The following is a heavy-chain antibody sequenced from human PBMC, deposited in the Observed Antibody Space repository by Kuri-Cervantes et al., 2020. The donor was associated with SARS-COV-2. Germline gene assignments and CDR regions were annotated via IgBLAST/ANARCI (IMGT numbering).Heavy chain of an antibody. J-gene: IGHJ6*02. CDR1: GYTFTSYA. V-gene: IGHV1-69*13. CDR3: ARAYYDFTYYYGMDV. D-gene: IGHD3-3*01. CDR2: IIPIFGTA. Sequence: SVKVSCKASGYTFTSYAMHWVRQAPGQGLEWMGGIIPIFGTANYAQKFQGRVTITADESTSTAYMELSSLRSEDTAVYYCARAYYDFTYYYGMDVWGQGTTVTVSS.